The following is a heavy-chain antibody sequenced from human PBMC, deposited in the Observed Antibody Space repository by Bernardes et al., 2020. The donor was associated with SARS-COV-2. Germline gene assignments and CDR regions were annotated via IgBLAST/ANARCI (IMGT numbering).Heavy chain of an antibody. CDR1: GYTFIDYY. D-gene: IGHD3-10*01. CDR2: INPKSGDT. J-gene: IGHJ3*02. CDR3: VRGRRLLWFGEFFDAFDI. V-gene: IGHV1-2*02. Sequence: ASVKVSCKASGYTFIDYYMHWVRQAPGQGLEWMGWINPKSGDTNFAQKFQGRVTLTRDTSITTAYMELSRLKSDDTAVYYCVRGRRLLWFGEFFDAFDIWGQGTLVTLSS.